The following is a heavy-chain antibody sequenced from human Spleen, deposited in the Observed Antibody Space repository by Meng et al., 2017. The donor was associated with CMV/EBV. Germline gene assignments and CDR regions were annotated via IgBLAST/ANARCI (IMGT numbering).Heavy chain of an antibody. CDR1: GFTVSSKY. J-gene: IGHJ5*02. CDR2: IYSGGST. V-gene: IGHV3-53*05. D-gene: IGHD6-6*01. Sequence: GGSLRLSCAASGFTVSSKYMSWVRQAPGKGLEWVSVIYSGGSTYYADLVKGRFTISRDNSKNTLYLQMNSLRAEDTAVYYCARDSSSMGYWFDPWGQGTLVTVSS. CDR3: ARDSSSMGYWFDP.